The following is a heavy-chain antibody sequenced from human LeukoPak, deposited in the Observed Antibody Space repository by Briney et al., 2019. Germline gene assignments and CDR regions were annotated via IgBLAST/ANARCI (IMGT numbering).Heavy chain of an antibody. J-gene: IGHJ4*02. CDR2: IYHSGST. Sequence: PSETLSLTCTVSGGSITSSNWWSWVRQPPGKGLEWIGEIYHSGSTNYQASLKSRVTMSVDKSKDQFSLKLSSVTAADTAVYYCVILGNVANFDSWGQGILVTVSS. V-gene: IGHV4-4*02. CDR1: GGSITSSNW. CDR3: VILGNVANFDS. D-gene: IGHD5-12*01.